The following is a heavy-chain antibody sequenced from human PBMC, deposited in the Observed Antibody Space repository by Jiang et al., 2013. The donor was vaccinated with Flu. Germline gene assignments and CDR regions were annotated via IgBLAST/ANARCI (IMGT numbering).Heavy chain of an antibody. D-gene: IGHD2-15*01. CDR2: ISWNSGSI. CDR3: AKDIGEVVAATPDY. CDR1: GFTFDDYA. V-gene: IGHV3-9*01. Sequence: ESGGGLVQPGRSLRLSCAASGFTFDDYAMHWVRQAPGKGLEWVSGISWNSGSIGYADSVKGRFTISRDNAKNSLYLQMNSLRAEDTALYYCAKDIGEVVAATPDYWGQGTLVTVSS. J-gene: IGHJ4*02.